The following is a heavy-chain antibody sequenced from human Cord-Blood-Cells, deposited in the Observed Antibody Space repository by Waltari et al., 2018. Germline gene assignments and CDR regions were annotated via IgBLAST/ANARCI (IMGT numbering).Heavy chain of an antibody. CDR2: ISSSSSYI. V-gene: IGHV3-21*01. Sequence: EVQLVESGGGLVKPGGSLRPSCAGSGFTFSSYSMNWVRQAPGKGLEWVSSISSSSSYIYYADSVKGRFTISRDNAKNSLYLQMNSLRAEDTAVYYCARSGYFGDAFDIWGQGTMVTVSS. J-gene: IGHJ3*02. CDR1: GFTFSSYS. CDR3: ARSGYFGDAFDI. D-gene: IGHD3-10*01.